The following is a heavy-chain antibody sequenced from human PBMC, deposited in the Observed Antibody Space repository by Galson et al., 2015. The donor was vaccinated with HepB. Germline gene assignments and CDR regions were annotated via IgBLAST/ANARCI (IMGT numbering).Heavy chain of an antibody. CDR1: GYTFTSYY. V-gene: IGHV1-46*03. J-gene: IGHJ5*02. D-gene: IGHD6-13*01. CDR3: ARVGIAAEGWFDP. CDR2: INPSGGST. Sequence: SVKVSCKASGYTFTSYYMHWVRQAPGQGLEWMGIINPSGGSTSYAQKFQGRVTMTRDTSTSTVYMELSSLRSEDTAVYYCARVGIAAEGWFDPWGQGTLVTVSS.